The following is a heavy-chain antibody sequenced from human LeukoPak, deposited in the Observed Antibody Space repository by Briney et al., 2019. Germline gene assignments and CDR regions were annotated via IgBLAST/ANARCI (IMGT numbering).Heavy chain of an antibody. J-gene: IGHJ4*02. V-gene: IGHV4-59*02. D-gene: IGHD1-26*01. CDR1: GDSVNDHD. CDR2: FYHAGNS. Sequence: PSATLSLTCTVSGDSVNDHDWSWVRHPPGEGLEWVGNFYHAGNSNLNPSLKSRVTMSIDTSKNQFSLKLRPMTAGDTAVYYCARDGPTSTAPFDYWGQGTLVTVSS. CDR3: ARDGPTSTAPFDY.